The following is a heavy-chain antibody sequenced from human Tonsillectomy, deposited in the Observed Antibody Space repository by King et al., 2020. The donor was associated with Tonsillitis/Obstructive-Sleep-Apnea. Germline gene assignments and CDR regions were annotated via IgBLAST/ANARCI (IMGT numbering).Heavy chain of an antibody. CDR3: ARAYYDYMGVLFDY. CDR1: GGSFIGYY. CDR2: INHSGST. V-gene: IGHV4-34*01. J-gene: IGHJ4*02. D-gene: IGHD3-16*01. Sequence: QVQLQQWGAGLLKPSETLSLTCAVYGGSFIGYYWTWIRQPPGKGPEWIGEINHSGSTNYNPSLKSRVTISVDTSKNQFSLKLSSVTAADTAVYYCARAYYDYMGVLFDYWGQGTLVTVSS.